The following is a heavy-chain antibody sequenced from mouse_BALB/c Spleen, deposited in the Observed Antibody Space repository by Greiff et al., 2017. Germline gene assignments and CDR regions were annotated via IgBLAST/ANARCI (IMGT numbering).Heavy chain of an antibody. D-gene: IGHD1-1*01. Sequence: EVKLVESGGGLVKPGGSLNLSFAASGLPFSSFTMSWFRRTPEKRLEWVATISSGGSYTYYPASVKGRFTISRDNAKNTLYLQMSSLKSEDTAMYYCTREGITTVVADWYFDVWGAGTTVTVSS. CDR1: GLPFSSFT. V-gene: IGHV5-6-4*01. J-gene: IGHJ1*01. CDR2: ISSGGSYT. CDR3: TREGITTVVADWYFDV.